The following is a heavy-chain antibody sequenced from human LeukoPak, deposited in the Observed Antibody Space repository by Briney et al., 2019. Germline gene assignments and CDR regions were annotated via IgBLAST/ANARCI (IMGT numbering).Heavy chain of an antibody. D-gene: IGHD3-10*01. V-gene: IGHV3-30*18. CDR3: AKDTRGSESIDY. Sequence: GGSLRLSCAASGFTFSSYGVHWVRQAPGKGLEWVAVISYDGSNKYYADSVKGRFTISRDNSKNTLYLQMNSLRAEDTAVYYCAKDTRGSESIDYWGQGTLVTVSS. CDR2: ISYDGSNK. J-gene: IGHJ4*02. CDR1: GFTFSSYG.